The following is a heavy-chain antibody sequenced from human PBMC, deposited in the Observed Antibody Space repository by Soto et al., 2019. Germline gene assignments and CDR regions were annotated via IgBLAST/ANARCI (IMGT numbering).Heavy chain of an antibody. J-gene: IGHJ3*02. CDR2: ITPYNGNT. D-gene: IGHD6-19*01. Sequence: GASVKVSCKASGYTFTNYGISWVRQAPGQGLEWMGWITPYNGNTNYAQKLQGRVTMTTDTSTSTAYMELRSLRSDDTAVYYCVRDVRAGDAFDIWGQGTMVT. CDR1: GYTFTNYG. CDR3: VRDVRAGDAFDI. V-gene: IGHV1-18*01.